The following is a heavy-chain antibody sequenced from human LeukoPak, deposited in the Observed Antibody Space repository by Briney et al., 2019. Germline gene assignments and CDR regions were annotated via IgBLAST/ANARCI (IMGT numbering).Heavy chain of an antibody. Sequence: ASVKVSCKASGYTFTSRGISWVRRAPGQGLEWMGWINCDSGNTNYAQKFQGRLTMTTDTSTSTAYMELRSLRSDDTAVYYCARDEVSGGWYNHWGQGTLVTVSS. J-gene: IGHJ4*02. CDR3: ARDEVSGGWYNH. CDR1: GYTFTSRG. V-gene: IGHV1-18*04. D-gene: IGHD6-19*01. CDR2: INCDSGNT.